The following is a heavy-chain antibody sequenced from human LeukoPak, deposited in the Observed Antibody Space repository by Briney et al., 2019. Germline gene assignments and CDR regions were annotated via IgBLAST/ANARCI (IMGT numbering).Heavy chain of an antibody. Sequence: GRSLRLSCAASGFTFSSYGMHWVRQAPGKGLEWVAVISCDGSNKYYADSVKGRFTISRDNSKSTLYLQMNSLRAEDTAVYYCAKGGSYYEIPFDYWGQGTLVTVSS. V-gene: IGHV3-30*18. J-gene: IGHJ4*02. CDR1: GFTFSSYG. D-gene: IGHD1-26*01. CDR2: ISCDGSNK. CDR3: AKGGSYYEIPFDY.